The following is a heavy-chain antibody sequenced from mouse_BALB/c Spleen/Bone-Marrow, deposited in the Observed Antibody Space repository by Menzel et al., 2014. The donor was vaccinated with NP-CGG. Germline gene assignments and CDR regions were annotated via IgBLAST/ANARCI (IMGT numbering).Heavy chain of an antibody. Sequence: EVQRVESGGGLVQPGGSLRLSCAPSGFTFTDYYMSWVRQPPGKALEWLGFIQNKAKGYTTDYSASVKGRFTISRDNSQSISYLQMNTLRAEDSATYYCARDENVGIYWYFDVWGAGTTVTVSS. CDR3: ARDENVGIYWYFDV. V-gene: IGHV7-3*02. CDR1: GFTFTDYY. J-gene: IGHJ1*01. CDR2: IQNKAKGYTT.